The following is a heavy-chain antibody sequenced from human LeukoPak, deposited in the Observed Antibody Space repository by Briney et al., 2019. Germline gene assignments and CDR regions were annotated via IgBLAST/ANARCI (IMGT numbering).Heavy chain of an antibody. D-gene: IGHD3-22*01. Sequence: GSLRLSCAASGFTFSSYSMNWVRQPPGKGLEWIGELYHTGNTNYNPSLKSRVTISVDKSKNQFSLKLTSVTAADTAVYYCARGEHYYDRSDYSHNWFDPWGQGTLVTVSS. CDR2: LYHTGNT. CDR1: GFTFSSYSM. J-gene: IGHJ5*02. V-gene: IGHV4-4*02. CDR3: ARGEHYYDRSDYSHNWFDP.